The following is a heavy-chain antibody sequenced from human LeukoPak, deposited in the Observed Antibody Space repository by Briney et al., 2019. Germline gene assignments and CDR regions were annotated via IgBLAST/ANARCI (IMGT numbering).Heavy chain of an antibody. J-gene: IGHJ4*02. CDR3: AKAGAPYCSGGSCYYFDY. CDR1: GFTFSSYG. Sequence: PGGSLRLSCAASGFTFSSYGMHWVRQAPGKGLEWVAVISYDGSNKYYADSVKGRFTISRDNSKNTLYLQMNSLRAEDTAVYYCAKAGAPYCSGGSCYYFDYWGQGTLVTVSS. V-gene: IGHV3-30*18. D-gene: IGHD2-15*01. CDR2: ISYDGSNK.